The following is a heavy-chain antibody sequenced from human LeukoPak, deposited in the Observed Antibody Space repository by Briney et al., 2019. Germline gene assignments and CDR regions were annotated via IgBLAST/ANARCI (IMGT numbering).Heavy chain of an antibody. D-gene: IGHD6-19*01. CDR3: ASVSGSSGWYHSADY. CDR2: IKQDGSEK. V-gene: IGHV3-7*03. CDR1: GSTFSSYW. Sequence: GGSLRLSCAASGSTFSSYWMSWVRQAPGKGLEWVANIKQDGSEKYYVDSVKGRFTISRDNAKNSLYLQMNSLRAEDTAVYYCASVSGSSGWYHSADYWGQGTLVTVSS. J-gene: IGHJ4*02.